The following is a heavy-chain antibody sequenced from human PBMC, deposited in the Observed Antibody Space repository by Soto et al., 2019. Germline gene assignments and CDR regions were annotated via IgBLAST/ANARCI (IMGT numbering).Heavy chain of an antibody. V-gene: IGHV3-49*03. CDR2: IRSKAYGGTT. D-gene: IGHD2-21*02. CDR1: GFTFGDYA. J-gene: IGHJ3*02. CDR3: TRDELLFRVTPNRRRDAFDI. Sequence: GSLRLSCTASGFTFGDYAMSWFRQAPGKGLEWVGFIRSKAYGGTTEYAASVKGRFTISRDDSKSIAYLQMNSLKTEDTAVYYCTRDELLFRVTPNRRRDAFDIWGQGTMVAVSS.